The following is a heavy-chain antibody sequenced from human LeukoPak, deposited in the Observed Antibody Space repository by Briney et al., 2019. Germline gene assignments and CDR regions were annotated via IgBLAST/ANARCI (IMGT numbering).Heavy chain of an antibody. CDR3: ALHPPYSSSSYYFDY. D-gene: IGHD6-6*01. V-gene: IGHV1-69*13. CDR2: IIPIFGTA. CDR1: GGTFSSYA. J-gene: IGHJ4*02. Sequence: SVKVSCKASGGTFSSYAISWVRQAPGQGLEWMGGIIPIFGTANYAQKFQGRVTITADESTSTAYMELSSLRSEDTAVYYCALHPPYSSSSYYFDYWGQGTLVTVSS.